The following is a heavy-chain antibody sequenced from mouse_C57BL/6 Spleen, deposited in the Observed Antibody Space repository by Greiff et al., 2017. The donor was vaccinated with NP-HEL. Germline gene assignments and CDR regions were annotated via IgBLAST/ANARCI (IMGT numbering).Heavy chain of an antibody. D-gene: IGHD2-2*01. J-gene: IGHJ4*01. CDR2: FYPGSGSI. Sequence: VQLKESGAELVKPGASVKLSCKASGYTFTEYTIHWVKQRSGQGLEWIGWFYPGSGSIKYNEKFKDKATLTADKSSSTVYMELSRLTSEDSAVYFCARQSGYYYAMDYWGQGTSVTVSS. V-gene: IGHV1-62-2*01. CDR1: GYTFTEYT. CDR3: ARQSGYYYAMDY.